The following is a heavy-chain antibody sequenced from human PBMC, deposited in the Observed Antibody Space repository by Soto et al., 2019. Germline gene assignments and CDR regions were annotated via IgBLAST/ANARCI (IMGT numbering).Heavy chain of an antibody. V-gene: IGHV3-15*07. D-gene: IGHD1-7*01. CDR2: IKSKTDGGT. J-gene: IGHJ4*02. CDR1: GFTFSNAW. Sequence: GGSLRLSCAASGFTFSNAWMNWVRQAPGKGLEWVGRIKSKTDGGTDYAAPVKGRFTISRDDSKNTVYLQMDSLKTEDTAVYYCTTDRETITRTKWIFDYWGQGTLVTVSS. CDR3: TTDRETITRTKWIFDY.